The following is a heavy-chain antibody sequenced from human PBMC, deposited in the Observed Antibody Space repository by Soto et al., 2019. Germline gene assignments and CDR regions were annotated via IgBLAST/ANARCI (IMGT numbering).Heavy chain of an antibody. CDR3: ARDRGVAPPVAGNTHYYYYMDV. J-gene: IGHJ6*03. Sequence: QDQLVQSGAEVKKHGASVTVSCKASGYSFTNYGITWVRQAPGQGLEWMGWISGVNGNTHYAQKLQGRVTMTTDASTSTAYMELRSLRSDDTAVYYCARDRGVAPPVAGNTHYYYYMDVWGKGTTVTVSS. D-gene: IGHD6-19*01. CDR1: GYSFTNYG. V-gene: IGHV1-18*01. CDR2: ISGVNGNT.